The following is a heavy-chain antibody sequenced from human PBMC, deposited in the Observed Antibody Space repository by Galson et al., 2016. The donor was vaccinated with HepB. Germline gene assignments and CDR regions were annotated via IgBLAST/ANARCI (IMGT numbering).Heavy chain of an antibody. CDR2: ISGGNT. CDR3: AKVLPYSAGHGMDV. J-gene: IGHJ6*01. CDR1: GFTFSTYA. V-gene: IGHV3-23*01. D-gene: IGHD6-13*01. Sequence: SLRLSCAASGFTFSTYAMSWVRQAPGKGLEWVSLISGGNTYYADSVWGRFTISRDNSKNTLYLQMNSLRAEDTAVYYCAKVLPYSAGHGMDVRGQGTTVTVSS.